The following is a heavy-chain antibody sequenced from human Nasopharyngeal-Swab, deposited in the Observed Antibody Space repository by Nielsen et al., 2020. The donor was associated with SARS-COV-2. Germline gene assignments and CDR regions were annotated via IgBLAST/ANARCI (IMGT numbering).Heavy chain of an antibody. CDR3: ARWGYSYGSGRAYYFDY. J-gene: IGHJ4*02. CDR2: IYWDDDK. CDR1: GFSLSTSGVG. D-gene: IGHD5-18*01. V-gene: IGHV2-5*02. Sequence: SGPTLVKPTQTLTLTCTFSGFSLSTSGVGVGWIRQPPGKALEWLALIYWDDDKRYSPSLKSRLTITKDTSKNQVVLTMTNMDPVDTATYYCARWGYSYGSGRAYYFDYWGQGTLVTVSS.